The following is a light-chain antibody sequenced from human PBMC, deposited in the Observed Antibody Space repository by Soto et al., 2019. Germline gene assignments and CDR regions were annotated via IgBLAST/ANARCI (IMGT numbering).Light chain of an antibody. Sequence: EIVMTQSPATLSVSPGERATLSCRASQSVSSNLAWYRQKPGQAPRFLIYGASTRATGIPARFSGSGSGTEFTLTINSLQSEDFALYYCQQYNNWPPAFTFGPGTKVDIK. V-gene: IGKV3D-15*01. CDR3: QQYNNWPPAFT. J-gene: IGKJ3*01. CDR2: GAS. CDR1: QSVSSN.